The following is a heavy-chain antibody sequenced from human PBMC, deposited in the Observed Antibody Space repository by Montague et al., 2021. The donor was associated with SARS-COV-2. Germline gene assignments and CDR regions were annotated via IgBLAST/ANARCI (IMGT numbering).Heavy chain of an antibody. CDR2: VYSNGGT. CDR1: GVSVINDINY. CDR3: ARHVNYYDSRSYLL. D-gene: IGHD3-22*01. V-gene: IGHV4-39*01. Sequence: SETLSLTCSMSGVSVINDINYWAWIRQPPGKGLEWIGSVYSNGGTYTNPSLSSRPSTSVDTSNSQFSLTLSSVTAADTAIYYCARHVNYYDSRSYLLWGLGTLVTVSS. J-gene: IGHJ4*02.